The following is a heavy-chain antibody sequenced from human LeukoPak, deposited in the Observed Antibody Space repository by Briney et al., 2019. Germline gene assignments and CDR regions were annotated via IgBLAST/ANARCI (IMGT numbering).Heavy chain of an antibody. CDR3: ATDLGSYYMDV. J-gene: IGHJ6*03. V-gene: IGHV3-21*01. Sequence: GGSLRLSCAASGFTFSSYSMNWVRQAPGKGLEWVSSISSSSSYIYYADSVKGRFTISRDNAKNSLYLQMNSLRAEDTAVYYCATDLGSYYMDVWGKGTTVTVSS. CDR1: GFTFSSYS. CDR2: ISSSSSYI.